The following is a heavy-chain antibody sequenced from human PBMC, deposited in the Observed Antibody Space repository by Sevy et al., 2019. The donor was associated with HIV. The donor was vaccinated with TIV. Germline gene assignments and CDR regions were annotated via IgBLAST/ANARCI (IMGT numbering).Heavy chain of an antibody. CDR2: ISYDGNTQ. J-gene: IGHJ6*02. Sequence: GGSLRLSCTASGVTLQTFGMHWVRQAPGKGLEWLAVISYDGNTQDYSDSVKGRFTISRDNSKNMLYLQMNSLRAEDTAVYYCAKDFTGYNGMDVWGQGTMVTVSS. V-gene: IGHV3-30*18. CDR3: AKDFTGYNGMDV. CDR1: GVTLQTFG. D-gene: IGHD3-9*01.